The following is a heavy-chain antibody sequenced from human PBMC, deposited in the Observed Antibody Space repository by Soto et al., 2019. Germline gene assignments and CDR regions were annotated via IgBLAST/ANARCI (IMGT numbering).Heavy chain of an antibody. CDR1: GFNFKYYG. J-gene: IGHJ6*02. CDR3: TRIGLDV. V-gene: IGHV3-30*03. D-gene: IGHD3-16*02. CDR2: MSYDGSNK. Sequence: GGSLRLSCEASGFNFKYYGMHWVRQAPGKGLEWVAAMSYDGSNKFYVDSVQGRFTISRDASRNTLYLERNSLRAEDKAVYYCTRIGLDVWGQGTTVTVSS.